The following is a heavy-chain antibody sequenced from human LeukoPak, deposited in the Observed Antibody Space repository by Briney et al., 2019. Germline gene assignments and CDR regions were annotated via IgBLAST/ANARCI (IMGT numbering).Heavy chain of an antibody. CDR1: GYTFTDYY. Sequence: GASVKVSCKASGYTFTDYYIHWLRQAPGHGLEWMGWINPNSGGTNYAQKFRGRVTMTRDTSISTAYMELSRLTSDDTAVYYCARGGYSSGYHYWGQGTLVTVSS. CDR3: ARGGYSSGYHY. J-gene: IGHJ4*02. V-gene: IGHV1-2*02. CDR2: INPNSGGT. D-gene: IGHD6-19*01.